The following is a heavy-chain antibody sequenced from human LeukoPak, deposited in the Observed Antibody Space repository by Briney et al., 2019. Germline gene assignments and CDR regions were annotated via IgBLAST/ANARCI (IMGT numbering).Heavy chain of an antibody. CDR1: EFAFSDFY. Sequence: GGSLRLSCGASEFAFSDFYMTWIRQAPGKGLEWVSYISSSSSHTNYADSVKGRFTISRDNAKSSLYLEMNSLRAEDTAVYYCARTNLGSGWRFDYWGQGTLVTVSS. V-gene: IGHV3-11*06. CDR2: ISSSSSHT. J-gene: IGHJ4*02. D-gene: IGHD6-19*01. CDR3: ARTNLGSGWRFDY.